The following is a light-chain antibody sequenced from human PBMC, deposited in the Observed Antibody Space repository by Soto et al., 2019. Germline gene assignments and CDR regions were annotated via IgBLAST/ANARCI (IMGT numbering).Light chain of an antibody. CDR3: MQALHTPWT. CDR1: HSLLHSNGYNY. J-gene: IGKJ1*01. Sequence: DIVMTQSPLSLPVTPGEPASISCRSSHSLLHSNGYNYLDWYLQKPGQSPQLLIYLGSNRASGVPDRFSGSGSGTDFTLKISRVEAEDVGVYYCMQALHTPWTFGQGTKVEIK. V-gene: IGKV2-28*01. CDR2: LGS.